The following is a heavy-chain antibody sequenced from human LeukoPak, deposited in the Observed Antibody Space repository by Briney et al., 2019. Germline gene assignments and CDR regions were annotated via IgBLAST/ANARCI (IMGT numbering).Heavy chain of an antibody. J-gene: IGHJ4*02. D-gene: IGHD3-16*01. Sequence: GGSLRLSCAASVFTFREHYMDLVRQAPGKGLEWIGRTRNKVYSYSTEYAASVKGRFTISRDDSKNSLYLQMNSLKTEDTAVYYWARSYTYYHFDYWGQGTLVTVSS. CDR1: VFTFREHY. CDR2: TRNKVYSYST. V-gene: IGHV3-72*01. CDR3: ARSYTYYHFDY.